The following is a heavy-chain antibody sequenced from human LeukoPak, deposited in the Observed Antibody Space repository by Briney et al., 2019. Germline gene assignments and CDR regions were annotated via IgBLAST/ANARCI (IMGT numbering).Heavy chain of an antibody. CDR1: GGSISSYY. CDR3: ARVVHDYSNYGYGVNWFDP. Sequence: PSETLSLTCTVSGGSISSYYWSWIRQPPGKGLEWIGYIYYSGSTNYNPSLKSRVTISVDTSKNQFSLKLSSVTAADTAVYYCARVVHDYSNYGYGVNWFDPWGQGTLVTVSS. J-gene: IGHJ5*02. CDR2: IYYSGST. V-gene: IGHV4-59*01. D-gene: IGHD4-11*01.